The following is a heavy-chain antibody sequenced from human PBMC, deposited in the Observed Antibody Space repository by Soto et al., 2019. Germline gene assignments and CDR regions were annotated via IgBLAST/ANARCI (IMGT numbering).Heavy chain of an antibody. J-gene: IGHJ5*02. CDR3: ARGLSPYYYGSGLNWFDP. Sequence: SETLSLTCTVSGGSISSYYWSWIRQPAGKGLEWIGHIYTSGSTNYNPSLKSRVTMSVDTSKNQFSLKLSSVTAADTAVYYCARGLSPYYYGSGLNWFDPWGQGTLVTVSS. CDR1: GGSISSYY. D-gene: IGHD3-10*01. V-gene: IGHV4-4*07. CDR2: IYTSGST.